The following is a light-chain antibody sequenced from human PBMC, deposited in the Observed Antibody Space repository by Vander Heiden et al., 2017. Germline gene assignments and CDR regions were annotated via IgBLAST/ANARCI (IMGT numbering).Light chain of an antibody. V-gene: IGKV1-8*01. CDR1: QGISSY. CDR3: QQDDSYPLT. Sequence: AIRMTQSSSSFSASTGDRVTITCRASQGISSYLAWYQQKPGKAPKLLIYAASTLQSGVPSRFSGSGSGTDFTLTISCLQSEDFATYYCQQDDSYPLTFGGGTKVEIK. CDR2: AAS. J-gene: IGKJ4*01.